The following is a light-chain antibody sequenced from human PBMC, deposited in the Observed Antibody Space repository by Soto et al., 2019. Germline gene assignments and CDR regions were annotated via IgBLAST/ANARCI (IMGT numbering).Light chain of an antibody. CDR3: QQHGCAARMI. CDR2: AVS. CDR1: QDIDNS. V-gene: IGKV1-33*01. Sequence: KSHAPGNLVESGGEPVTNKSRASQDIDNSLNWYQHQPGKAPKLLIYAVSFLETGVPSRFSGRGSGTVFSLAMNCLQAYCFATHFCQQHGCAARMIFRQGTRVDIK. J-gene: IGKJ5*01.